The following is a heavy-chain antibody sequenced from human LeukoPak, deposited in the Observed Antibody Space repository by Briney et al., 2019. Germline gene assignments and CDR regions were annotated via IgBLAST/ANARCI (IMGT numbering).Heavy chain of an antibody. J-gene: IGHJ4*02. CDR1: GFTFSNYW. Sequence: PGGSLRLSCAASGFTFSNYWMTWVRQAPGKGLEWVANIKKDGSEKNYVDSVKGRFTISRDNAKNTLYLQMNSLRVEDTAVYYCARHLNYYLDYWGQGTLVTVSS. D-gene: IGHD3-10*01. V-gene: IGHV3-7*01. CDR2: IKKDGSEK. CDR3: ARHLNYYLDY.